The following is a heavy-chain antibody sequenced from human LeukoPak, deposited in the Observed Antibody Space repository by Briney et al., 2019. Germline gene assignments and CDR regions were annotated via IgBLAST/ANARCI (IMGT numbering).Heavy chain of an antibody. CDR2: IKQDGSEK. CDR1: GFTFSSYW. D-gene: IGHD3-3*02. J-gene: IGHJ4*02. Sequence: PGGSVRLSCAASGFTFSSYWMSWVREAPGKGLVWVANIKQDGSEKYYVDSVKGRFTISRDNAKNSPYLQMNNLRAEDTAVYSCARECRMTSSCGIFPYSGQATLVTVSS. V-gene: IGHV3-7*01. CDR3: ARECRMTSSCGIFPY.